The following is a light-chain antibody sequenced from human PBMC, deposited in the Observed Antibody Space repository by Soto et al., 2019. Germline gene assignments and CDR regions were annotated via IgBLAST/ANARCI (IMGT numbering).Light chain of an antibody. J-gene: IGLJ1*01. V-gene: IGLV2-11*01. CDR1: SSDVGGFNY. Sequence: QSALTQPRSVSGSPGQSVTISCTGTSSDVGGFNYVSWYQQHPGKAPKFMIYDVSERPSGVPDRISGSKSGNTASLTISGLQAEDEADYYCCSYGDSYYVFGTGTKLTVL. CDR3: CSYGDSYYV. CDR2: DVS.